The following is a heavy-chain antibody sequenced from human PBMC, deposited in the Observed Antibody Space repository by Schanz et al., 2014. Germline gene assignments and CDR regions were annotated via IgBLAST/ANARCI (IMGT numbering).Heavy chain of an antibody. CDR3: AREVGLYDRGWFDP. CDR1: GYAFTTYG. CDR2: IVPIAGIT. J-gene: IGHJ5*02. D-gene: IGHD3-22*01. V-gene: IGHV1-69*09. Sequence: QVQLVQSGAEVKKPGASVRVSCKVSGYAFTTYGISWVRQAPGRRLEWMGRIVPIAGITNYAQRFQGRVTITADKSSDTAYMELSSLRSEDTAVYYCAREVGLYDRGWFDPWGQGTLVTVSS.